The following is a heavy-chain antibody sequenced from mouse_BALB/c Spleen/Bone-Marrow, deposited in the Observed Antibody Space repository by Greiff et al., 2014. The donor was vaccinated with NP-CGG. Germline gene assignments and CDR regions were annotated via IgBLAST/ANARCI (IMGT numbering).Heavy chain of an antibody. CDR1: GYAFTNYL. V-gene: IGHV1-54*03. J-gene: IGHJ1*01. CDR3: ARGPTWYCDV. Sequence: VQLQQSGAELVRPGASVKVSCKASGYAFTNYLIEWLKQRPGQGLELIGVINPGSGSTNYNEKFKGKVTLTADKSSSTAYMQLCRLTSDDSAVDFGARGPTWYCDVWGAGTTVTVSS. D-gene: IGHD3-3*01. CDR2: INPGSGST.